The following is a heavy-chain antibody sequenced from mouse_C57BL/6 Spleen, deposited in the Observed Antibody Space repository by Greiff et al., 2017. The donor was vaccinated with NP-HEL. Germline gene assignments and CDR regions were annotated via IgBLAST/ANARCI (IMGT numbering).Heavy chain of an antibody. J-gene: IGHJ2*01. Sequence: VKLVESGAELVKPGASVKLSCKASGYTFTEYTIHWVKQRSGQGLEWIGWFYPGSGSIKYNEKFKDKATLTADKSSSTGYMELSRLTSADSAVYFCARHLYYYGLDYWGQGTTLTVSS. CDR2: FYPGSGSI. CDR1: GYTFTEYT. CDR3: ARHLYYYGLDY. V-gene: IGHV1-62-2*01. D-gene: IGHD1-1*01.